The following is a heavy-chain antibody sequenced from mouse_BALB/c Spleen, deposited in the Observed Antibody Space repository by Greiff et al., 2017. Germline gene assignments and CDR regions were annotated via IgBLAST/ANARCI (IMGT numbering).Heavy chain of an antibody. D-gene: IGHD2-4*01. Sequence: VQLKESGPELVKPGASVKISCKASGYSFTGYFMNWVKQSHGKSLEWIGRINPYNGDTFYNQKFKGKATLTVDKSSSTAHMELLSLTSEDSAVYYCGRFSDYGGEYYFDYWGQGTTLTVSS. J-gene: IGHJ2*01. V-gene: IGHV1-37*01. CDR2: INPYNGDT. CDR1: GYSFTGYF. CDR3: GRFSDYGGEYYFDY.